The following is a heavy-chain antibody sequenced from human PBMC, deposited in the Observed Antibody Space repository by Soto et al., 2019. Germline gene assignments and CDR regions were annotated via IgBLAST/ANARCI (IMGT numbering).Heavy chain of an antibody. J-gene: IGHJ4*02. D-gene: IGHD6-6*01. V-gene: IGHV3-33*01. CDR2: IWYDGSNK. Sequence: SCAASGFTFSSYGMHWVRQAPGKGLEWVAVIWYDGSNKYYADSVKGRFTISRDNSKNTLYLQMNSLRAEDTAVYYCVRAGYSSSYYFDYWGQGTLVTVSS. CDR1: GFTFSSYG. CDR3: VRAGYSSSYYFDY.